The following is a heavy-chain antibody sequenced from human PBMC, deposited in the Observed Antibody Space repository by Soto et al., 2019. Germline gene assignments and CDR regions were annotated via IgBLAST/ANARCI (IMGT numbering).Heavy chain of an antibody. V-gene: IGHV4-59*06. D-gene: IGHD3-3*01. CDR1: GGSISSYY. Sequence: QVQLQESGPGLVKPSETLSLTCTVSGGSISSYYWSWIRQHPGKGLEWIGYIYYSGSTYYNPSLKSRVTISVDTSKNQFSLKLSSVTAADTAVYYCAREARITIFGVVIRVFDYWGQGTLVTVSS. J-gene: IGHJ4*02. CDR3: AREARITIFGVVIRVFDY. CDR2: IYYSGST.